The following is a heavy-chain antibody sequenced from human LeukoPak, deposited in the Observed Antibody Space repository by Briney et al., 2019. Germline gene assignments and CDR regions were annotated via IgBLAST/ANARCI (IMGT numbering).Heavy chain of an antibody. CDR1: GGSISSYY. D-gene: IGHD3-16*02. J-gene: IGHJ5*02. V-gene: IGHV4-59*01. Sequence: SETLSLTCTVSGGSISSYYWSWIRQPPGKGLEWIGYIYYSGSTNSNPSLKSRVTISVDTSKNQFSLKLSSVTAADTAVYYCARVSYDYVWGSYRYSWFDPWGQGTLVTVSS. CDR3: ARVSYDYVWGSYRYSWFDP. CDR2: IYYSGST.